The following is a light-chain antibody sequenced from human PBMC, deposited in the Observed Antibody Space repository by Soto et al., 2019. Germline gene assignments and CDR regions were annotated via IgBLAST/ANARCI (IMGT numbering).Light chain of an antibody. V-gene: IGKV1-5*03. J-gene: IGKJ4*01. CDR3: QQYSIVSLA. CDR1: QSISSW. CDR2: KAS. Sequence: DIQMTQSPSTLSASVGDRVTITCRASQSISSWLAWYQQKPGKDPKLLIYKASSLESGVPSRFSGSGSGTEFTLTISSLQPDDFATYYCQQYSIVSLAFGGGTKVEIK.